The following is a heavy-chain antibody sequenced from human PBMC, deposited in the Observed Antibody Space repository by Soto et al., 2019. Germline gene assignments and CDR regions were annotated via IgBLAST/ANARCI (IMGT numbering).Heavy chain of an antibody. D-gene: IGHD1-26*01. V-gene: IGHV1-24*01. CDR3: ATAVGPMGSKTAFDI. CDR1: GYSLTELS. CDR2: LDPDNDET. J-gene: IGHJ3*02. Sequence: QVQLVQSGAEVKKPGASVKVSCKVSGYSLTELSMHWVRQASGKGLEWMGGLDPDNDETIYAQKFQGRVTMTEDISADTAYMELSSLRSEDTAVYYCATAVGPMGSKTAFDIWGQGTKVTVSS.